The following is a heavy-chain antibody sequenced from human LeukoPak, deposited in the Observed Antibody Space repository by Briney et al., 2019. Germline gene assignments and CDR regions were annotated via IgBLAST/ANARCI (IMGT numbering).Heavy chain of an antibody. J-gene: IGHJ5*02. CDR3: ARRSPGLGHRFDP. V-gene: IGHV5-51*01. CDR2: IYPGDSDT. CDR1: GYNFTNYW. Sequence: GESLKISCKGSGYNFTNYWIGWVRQMPGKGLEWMGIIYPGDSDTRYSPSFQGQVTISADKSISTAYLQWSSLKASDTAMYYCARRSPGLGHRFDPWGQGTLVTVSS. D-gene: IGHD3/OR15-3a*01.